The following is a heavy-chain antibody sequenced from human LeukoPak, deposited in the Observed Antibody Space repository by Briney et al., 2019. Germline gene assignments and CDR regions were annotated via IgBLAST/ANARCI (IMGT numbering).Heavy chain of an antibody. CDR3: AKGSGSFSSYYYYMDV. V-gene: IGHV3-7*01. J-gene: IGHJ6*03. Sequence: HPGRSLRLSCAASGFTFSSYWMSWVRQAPGKGLEWVANIKQDGSEKYYVDSVKGRFTISRDNAKNSLYLQMNSLRAEDTAVYYCAKGSGSFSSYYYYMDVWGKGTTVTVSS. CDR1: GFTFSSYW. CDR2: IKQDGSEK. D-gene: IGHD1-26*01.